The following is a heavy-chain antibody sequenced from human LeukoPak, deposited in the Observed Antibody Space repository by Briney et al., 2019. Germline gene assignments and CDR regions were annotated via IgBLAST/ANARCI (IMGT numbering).Heavy chain of an antibody. CDR2: ISAYNGNT. CDR3: ARHRTSRTYYYGSGSYLGPFDY. D-gene: IGHD3-10*01. J-gene: IGHJ4*02. CDR1: GYTFTSYG. Sequence: ASVKVSCKASGYTFTSYGISWVRQAPGQGLEWMGWISAYNGNTNYAQKLQGRVTMTTDTSTSTAYMELRSLRSDDTAVYYCARHRTSRTYYYGSGSYLGPFDYWGQGTLVTVSS. V-gene: IGHV1-18*01.